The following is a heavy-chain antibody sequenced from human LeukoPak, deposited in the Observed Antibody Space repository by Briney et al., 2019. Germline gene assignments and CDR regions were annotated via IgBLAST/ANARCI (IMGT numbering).Heavy chain of an antibody. J-gene: IGHJ4*02. CDR2: IWYDGSNK. CDR1: GFTFSSYG. V-gene: IGHV3-33*01. CDR3: ARVKGQLWSPFDY. D-gene: IGHD5-18*01. Sequence: GGSLRLSCAASGFTFSSYGMHWVRQAPGKGLEGVAVIWYDGSNKYYADSVKGRFTISRDNSKNTLYLQMNSLRAEDTAVYYCARVKGQLWSPFDYWGQGTLVTVFS.